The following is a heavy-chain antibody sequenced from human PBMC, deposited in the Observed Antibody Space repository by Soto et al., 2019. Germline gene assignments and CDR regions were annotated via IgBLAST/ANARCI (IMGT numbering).Heavy chain of an antibody. CDR2: INPNSGGT. D-gene: IGHD3-10*01. Sequence: ASVKVSCKASGYTFTGYYMQWLRQAPGHGLEWLGWINPNSGGTNYAQKFQGRVTMTRDTSISPAHMELSRLRSDDTAVYYCARVRSGSYYSYYFDYWGQGTLVTVSS. J-gene: IGHJ4*02. CDR1: GYTFTGYY. V-gene: IGHV1-2*02. CDR3: ARVRSGSYYSYYFDY.